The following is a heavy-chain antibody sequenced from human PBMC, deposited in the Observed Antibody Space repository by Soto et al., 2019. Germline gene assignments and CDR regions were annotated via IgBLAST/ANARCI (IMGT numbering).Heavy chain of an antibody. V-gene: IGHV3-15*01. J-gene: IGHJ6*02. CDR2: VKSKTDGGTT. D-gene: IGHD2-15*01. CDR3: TTDCSGGSCSTGACYYYYGWDV. Sequence: GGSLRLSCAASGFSFSYDWMSWVRQAPGKGLEWVGRVKSKTDGGTTDYAAPGKARFTISRDDSKTTLYLQLNSLKTEDTAVYYCTTDCSGGSCSTGACYYYYGWDVWGQGTTVTVSS. CDR1: GFSFSYDW.